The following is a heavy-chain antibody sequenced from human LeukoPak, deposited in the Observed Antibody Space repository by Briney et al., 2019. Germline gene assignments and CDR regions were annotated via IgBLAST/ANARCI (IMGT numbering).Heavy chain of an antibody. J-gene: IGHJ3*02. CDR3: ARVQAAAAANDAFDI. CDR2: ISYDGSNK. V-gene: IGHV3-30-3*01. D-gene: IGHD6-13*01. CDR1: GFTFSSYA. Sequence: PGRSLRLSCAASGFTFSSYAMHWVRQAPGKGLEWVAVISYDGSNKYYADSVKGRFTISRDNSKNTLYLQMNSLRAEDTAVYYCARVQAAAAANDAFDIWGQGTMVTVSS.